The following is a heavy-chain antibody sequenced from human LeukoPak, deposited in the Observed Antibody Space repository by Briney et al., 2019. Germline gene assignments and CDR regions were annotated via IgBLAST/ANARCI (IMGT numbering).Heavy chain of an antibody. CDR1: GYTFTSYG. CDR3: ARSILPYYYYGMDV. V-gene: IGHV1-18*01. Sequence: GASVKVSCKASGYTFTSYGISWVRQAPGQGLEWMGWISAYNGNTNYAQKLQGRVTMTTDTSASTAYMELRSLRSDDTAVYYCARSILPYYYYGMDVWGQGTTVTVSS. CDR2: ISAYNGNT. J-gene: IGHJ6*02. D-gene: IGHD6-6*01.